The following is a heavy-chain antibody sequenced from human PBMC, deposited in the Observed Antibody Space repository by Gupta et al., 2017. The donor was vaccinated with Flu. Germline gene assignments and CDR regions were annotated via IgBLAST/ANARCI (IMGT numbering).Heavy chain of an antibody. CDR1: TFSSYG. V-gene: IGHV3-48*01. CDR3: ASYYYDSSGTHF. CDR2: ISGSGTTI. J-gene: IGHJ4*02. Sequence: TFSSYGMNWVRQLPGKGLEWLSYISGSGTTIYYADSVKGRFTISRDNAKNSLYLQMNSLRAEDTAVYYCASYYYDSSGTHFWGQGTRVTVSS. D-gene: IGHD3-22*01.